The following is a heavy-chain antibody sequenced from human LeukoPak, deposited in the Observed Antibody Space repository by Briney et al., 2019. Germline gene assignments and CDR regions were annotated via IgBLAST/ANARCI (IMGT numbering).Heavy chain of an antibody. CDR1: GFTFSGAW. CDR3: TTVTHFYL. CDR2: IQGGGTT. D-gene: IGHD2/OR15-2a*01. Sequence: GGSLRLSCAGSGFTFSGAWLSWVRQAPGKGLEWIGRIQGGGTTDYAAPVKSRFTISRDDSKATLYLQMNSLKTEDTAIYYCTTVTHFYLGGQGILVTVSS. J-gene: IGHJ4*02. V-gene: IGHV3-15*01.